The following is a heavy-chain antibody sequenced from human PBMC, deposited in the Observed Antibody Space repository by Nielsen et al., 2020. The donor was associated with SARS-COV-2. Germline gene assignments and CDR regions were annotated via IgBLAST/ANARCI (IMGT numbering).Heavy chain of an antibody. Sequence: GESLKISCAASGFTFSDYYMSWIRQAPGKGLEWVSYISSSSSYTNYADSVKGRFTISRDNAKNSLYLQMNSLRVEDTAVYYCATYSSSSLDYYYYYMDVWGKGTTVTVSS. V-gene: IGHV3-11*06. CDR1: GFTFSDYY. CDR2: ISSSSSYT. CDR3: ATYSSSSLDYYYYYMDV. J-gene: IGHJ6*03. D-gene: IGHD6-6*01.